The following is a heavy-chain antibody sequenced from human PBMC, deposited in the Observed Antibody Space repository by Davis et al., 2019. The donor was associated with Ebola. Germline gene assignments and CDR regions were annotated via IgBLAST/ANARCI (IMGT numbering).Heavy chain of an antibody. J-gene: IGHJ2*01. V-gene: IGHV4-61*05. Sequence: PSETLSLTCTVSGGSISSSSYYWGWIRQPPGKGLEWIGYIYYSGSTNYNPSLKSRVTISVDTSKNQFSLKLSSVTAADTAVYYCAGGGYGSGSYYNWYFDLWGRGTLVTVSS. D-gene: IGHD3-10*01. CDR3: AGGGYGSGSYYNWYFDL. CDR1: GGSISSSSYY. CDR2: IYYSGST.